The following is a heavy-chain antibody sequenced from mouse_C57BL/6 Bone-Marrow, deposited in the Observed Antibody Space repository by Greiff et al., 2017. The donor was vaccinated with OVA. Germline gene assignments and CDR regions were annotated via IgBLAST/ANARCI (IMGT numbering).Heavy chain of an antibody. D-gene: IGHD2-4*01. J-gene: IGHJ2*01. CDR2: IDPENGDT. CDR3: TYYDYDAFGY. V-gene: IGHV14-4*01. Sequence: EVQRVESGAELVRPGASVKLSCTASGFNIKDDYMHWVKQRPEQGLEWIGWIDPENGDTEYASKFQGKATITADTSSNTAYLQLSSLTSEDTAVYYCTYYDYDAFGYWGQGTTLTVSS. CDR1: GFNIKDDY.